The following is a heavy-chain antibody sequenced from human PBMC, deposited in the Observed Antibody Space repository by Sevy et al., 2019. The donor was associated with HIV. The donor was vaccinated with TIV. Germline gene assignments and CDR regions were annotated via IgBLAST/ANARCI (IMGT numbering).Heavy chain of an antibody. V-gene: IGHV1-24*01. D-gene: IGHD3-22*01. J-gene: IGHJ4*02. CDR1: GYTLTVLS. CDR2: FDPEDDEI. CDR3: ATTKDYYENSGDPYDY. Sequence: ASVKVSCKASGYTLTVLSMHWVRQVPGKGLEWMGSFDPEDDEIIYAQKFQGRVTMIEDTSTDTAYMELRSLRSEDTAVYYCATTKDYYENSGDPYDYWGQGTLVTVSS.